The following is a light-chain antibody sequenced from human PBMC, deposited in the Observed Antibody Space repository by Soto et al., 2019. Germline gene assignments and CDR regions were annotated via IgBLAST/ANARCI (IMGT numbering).Light chain of an antibody. V-gene: IGKV1-5*03. CDR3: QQYKSDWT. CDR1: RSINSW. CDR2: KAS. J-gene: IGKJ1*01. Sequence: DIQMTQSPSTLSASIGDRVTITFRASRSINSWLAWYQQKPGKAPKLLIYKASILESGVLSGFSGSGSGTEFTLTISSLQPDDFATYYCQQYKSDWTFGQGTKVDIK.